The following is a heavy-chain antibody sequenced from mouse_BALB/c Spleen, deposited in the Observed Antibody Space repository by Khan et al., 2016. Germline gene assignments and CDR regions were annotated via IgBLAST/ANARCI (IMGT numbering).Heavy chain of an antibody. J-gene: IGHJ3*01. D-gene: IGHD1-1*01. CDR3: AMAGYYGSLAY. Sequence: EVKLLESGGGLVHPGGSLKLSCAASGFDFSRYWMSWVRQAPGKGLEWIGEINPDSYTINYTPSLKDKFIISRDNAKNTLYLQMSKVRSEDTALSYCAMAGYYGSLAYWGPETLVTVSA. V-gene: IGHV4-1*02. CDR1: GFDFSRYW. CDR2: INPDSYTI.